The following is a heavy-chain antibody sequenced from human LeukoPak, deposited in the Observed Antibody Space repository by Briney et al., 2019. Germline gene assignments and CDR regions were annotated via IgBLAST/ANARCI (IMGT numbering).Heavy chain of an antibody. CDR2: MNPNSGNT. D-gene: IGHD6-19*01. CDR1: GYTFTSYD. J-gene: IGHJ5*02. Sequence: ASVKVSCKDSGYTFTSYDINWVRQATGQGLEGMGWMNPNSGNTGYAQKLQGRVTITRNTSISTAYMELSSLRSEDTAVYYCARGRSVAGKVSWFDPWGQGTLVTVSS. CDR3: ARGRSVAGKVSWFDP. V-gene: IGHV1-8*03.